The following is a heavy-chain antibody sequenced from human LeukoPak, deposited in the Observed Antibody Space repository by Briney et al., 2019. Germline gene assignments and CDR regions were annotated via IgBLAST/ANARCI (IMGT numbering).Heavy chain of an antibody. V-gene: IGHV4-39*07. CDR2: IYYSGST. Sequence: PSGTLSLTCTVSGGSISSSSYYWGWIRQPPGKGLEWIGSIYYSGSTYYNPSLKSRVTISVDTSKNQFSLKLSSVTAADTAVYYCAREDCSSTSCYRVYYYYMDVWGKGTTVTVSS. CDR3: AREDCSSTSCYRVYYYYMDV. J-gene: IGHJ6*03. D-gene: IGHD2-2*02. CDR1: GGSISSSSYY.